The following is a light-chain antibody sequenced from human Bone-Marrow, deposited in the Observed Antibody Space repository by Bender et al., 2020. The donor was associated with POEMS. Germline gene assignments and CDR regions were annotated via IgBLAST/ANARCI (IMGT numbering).Light chain of an antibody. V-gene: IGLV1-47*01. J-gene: IGLJ3*02. CDR1: SSNIGNNY. CDR2: KND. CDR3: ATWDDSLSGSV. Sequence: QSVLTQPPSASGTPGQSVTISCSGSSSNIGNNYVYWYHHLPGTAPKLLIYKNDQRPSGVPDRFSGSKSGTSASLAISGLRSEDEADYYCATWDDSLSGSVFGGGTKLTVL.